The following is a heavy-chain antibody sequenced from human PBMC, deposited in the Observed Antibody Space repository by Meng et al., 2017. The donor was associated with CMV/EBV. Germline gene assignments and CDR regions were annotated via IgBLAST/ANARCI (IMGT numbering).Heavy chain of an antibody. V-gene: IGHV1-69*04. D-gene: IGHD6-19*01. Sequence: SVKVSCKASGGTFSSYTISWVRQAPGQGLEWMGRIIPILGIANYAQKFQGRVTITADTSTSTAYMELRSLRSDDTAVYYCARDLRAVGAFDIWGQGTMVTVSS. CDR2: IIPILGIA. CDR1: GGTFSSYT. J-gene: IGHJ3*02. CDR3: ARDLRAVGAFDI.